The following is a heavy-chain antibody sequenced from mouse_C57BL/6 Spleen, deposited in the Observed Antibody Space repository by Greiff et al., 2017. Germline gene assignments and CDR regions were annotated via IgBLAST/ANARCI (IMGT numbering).Heavy chain of an antibody. J-gene: IGHJ2*01. CDR2: INPSTGGT. V-gene: IGHV1-42*01. CDR3: ARGGDYYGSSYDY. CDR1: GYSFTGYY. Sequence: VHVKQSGPELVKPGASVKISCKASGYSFTGYYMNWVKQSPEKSLEWIGEINPSTGGTTYNQKFKAKATLTVDKSSSTAYMQLKSLTSEDSAVYYCARGGDYYGSSYDYWGQGTTLTVSS. D-gene: IGHD1-1*01.